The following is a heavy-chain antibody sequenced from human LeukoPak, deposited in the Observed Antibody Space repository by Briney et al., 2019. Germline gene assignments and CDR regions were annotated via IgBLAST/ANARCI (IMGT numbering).Heavy chain of an antibody. D-gene: IGHD3-10*01. V-gene: IGHV4-61*05. CDR2: IYYSGST. J-gene: IGHJ5*02. CDR1: GGSLSSSNFH. CDR3: ARLDGSGRGNWFDP. Sequence: PSETLSLTCTVSGGSLSSSNFHWGWIRQPPGKGLEWIGYIYYSGSTNYNPSLKSRVTISVDTPKNQFSLKLSSVTAAAPAVYYCARLDGSGRGNWFDPWGQGTLVTVSS.